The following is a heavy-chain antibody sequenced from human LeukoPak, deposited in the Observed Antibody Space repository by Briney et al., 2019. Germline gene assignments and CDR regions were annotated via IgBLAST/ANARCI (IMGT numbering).Heavy chain of an antibody. V-gene: IGHV3-20*01. J-gene: IGHJ6*03. CDR2: INWNGGST. CDR1: GFTFDDYG. D-gene: IGHD3-3*01. CDR3: ARVAKVLRFLEWPSKPSPYYYYMDV. Sequence: PGGSLRLSCAASGFTFDDYGMSWVRQAPGKGLEWVSGINWNGGSTGYADSVKGRFTISRDNAKNSLYLQMNSLRAEDTALYHCARVAKVLRFLEWPSKPSPYYYYMDVWGKGTTVTVSS.